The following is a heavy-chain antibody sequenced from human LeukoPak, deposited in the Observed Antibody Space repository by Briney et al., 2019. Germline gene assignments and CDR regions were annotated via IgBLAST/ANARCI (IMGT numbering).Heavy chain of an antibody. CDR3: ATGGNRIAARQLVPSRFDY. V-gene: IGHV1-69*13. CDR1: GGTFSSYA. CDR2: IIPIFGTA. D-gene: IGHD6-6*01. J-gene: IGHJ4*02. Sequence: SVKVSCKASGGTFSSYAISWVRQAPGQGLEWMGGIIPIFGTANYAQKFQGRVTITADESTSTAYMELSSLRSEDTAVYCCATGGNRIAARQLVPSRFDYWGQGTLVTVSS.